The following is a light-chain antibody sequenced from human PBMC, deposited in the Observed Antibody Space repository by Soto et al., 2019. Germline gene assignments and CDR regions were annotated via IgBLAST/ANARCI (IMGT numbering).Light chain of an antibody. CDR2: EGD. J-gene: IGLJ1*01. V-gene: IGLV2-23*01. CDR3: CSFARSTTFYV. CDR1: SSDVGSSNL. Sequence: QSALTQPASVSGSPGQSITISCSGTSSDVGSSNLVSWYQQHPGKAPKLIIFEGDRRPSGVSGRFSGSKSGNTASLTISGLQAEDEADYYCCSFARSTTFYVFGTGNKLTVL.